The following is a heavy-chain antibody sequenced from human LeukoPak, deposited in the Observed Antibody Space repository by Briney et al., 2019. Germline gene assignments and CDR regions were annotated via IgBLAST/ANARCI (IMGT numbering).Heavy chain of an antibody. V-gene: IGHV3-21*01. CDR1: GFTFSSYS. J-gene: IGHJ4*02. CDR3: ARDGGSSSGFDY. CDR2: ISSSSSYI. Sequence: KPGGSLRLSCAASGFTFSSYSMNWVRQAPGKGLEWVSSISSSSSYIYYADSVKGRFTISRDNAKNSLYLQMNSLRAEDTAVYYCARDGGSSSGFDYWGQGTLVTVSS. D-gene: IGHD6-6*01.